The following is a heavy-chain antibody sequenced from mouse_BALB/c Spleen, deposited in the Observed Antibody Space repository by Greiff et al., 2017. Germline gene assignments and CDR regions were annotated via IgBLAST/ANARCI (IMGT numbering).Heavy chain of an antibody. J-gene: IGHJ4*01. Sequence: DVMLVESGGGLVQPGGSRKLSCAASGFTFSSFGMHWVRQAPEKGLEWVAYISSGSSTIYYADTVKGRFTISRDNPKNTLFLQMTSLRSEDTAMYYCARSRTPMDYWGQGTSVTVSS. CDR3: ARSRTPMDY. V-gene: IGHV5-17*02. CDR1: GFTFSSFG. CDR2: ISSGSSTI.